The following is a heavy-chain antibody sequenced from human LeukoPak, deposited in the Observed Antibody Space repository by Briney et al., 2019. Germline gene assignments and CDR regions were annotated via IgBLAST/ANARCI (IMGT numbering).Heavy chain of an antibody. Sequence: PGGSQRLSCAGSGFTFRSYWMSWVRQAPGRGLEWVANIKKDGSEKYYVDSGRGRFIISRDNAKNSLYLQMNRLGHEETAGHACVREGSVWYERPGDWGQGTLVTVSS. D-gene: IGHD6-19*01. J-gene: IGHJ4*02. V-gene: IGHV3-7*01. CDR2: IKKDGSEK. CDR1: GFTFRSYW. CDR3: VREGSVWYERPGD.